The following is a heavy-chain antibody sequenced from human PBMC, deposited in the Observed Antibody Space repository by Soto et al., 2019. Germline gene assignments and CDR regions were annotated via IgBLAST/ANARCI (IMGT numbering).Heavy chain of an antibody. D-gene: IGHD6-13*01. CDR1: GYTFSSYG. CDR3: ARGGSYSSSVDY. CDR2: ISVYNDQT. J-gene: IGHJ4*02. Sequence: GASVKVSCKASGYTFSSYGISWVRQAPGQGLEWMGWISVYNDQTNYAQKFQGRVTMTTDTSTNTAYMELRSLRSDDTAVYYCARGGSYSSSVDYWGQGTLVTVSS. V-gene: IGHV1-18*01.